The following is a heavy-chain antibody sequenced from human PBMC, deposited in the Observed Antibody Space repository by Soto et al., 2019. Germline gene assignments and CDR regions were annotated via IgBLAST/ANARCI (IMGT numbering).Heavy chain of an antibody. Sequence: PSETLSLTCTVSGASVNSGDYYWSWLRQPPGKGLEWIGYIYNSGNTYYNPSLKSRITISVDTSKNQFSLKVGSVTAADTAVYYCARPIGHQRPIDNFAYWGRGARVTASS. CDR1: GASVNSGDYY. J-gene: IGHJ4*02. CDR3: ARPIGHQRPIDNFAY. V-gene: IGHV4-30-4*01. CDR2: IYNSGNT. D-gene: IGHD2-2*01.